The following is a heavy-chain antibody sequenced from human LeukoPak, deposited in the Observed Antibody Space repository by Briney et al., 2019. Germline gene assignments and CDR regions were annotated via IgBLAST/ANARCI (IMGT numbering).Heavy chain of an antibody. CDR2: INHSGST. V-gene: IGHV4-34*01. Sequence: SETLSLTCAVYGGSFSNYYWTWIRQPPGKGLEWIGEINHSGSTNYNPSFRSRVTISVDTSKNQFSLKLRSVTAADTAVYYCASRARPGYYYMDVWGKGTTVTVSS. CDR1: GGSFSNYY. CDR3: ASRARPGYYYMDV. D-gene: IGHD2-2*01. J-gene: IGHJ6*03.